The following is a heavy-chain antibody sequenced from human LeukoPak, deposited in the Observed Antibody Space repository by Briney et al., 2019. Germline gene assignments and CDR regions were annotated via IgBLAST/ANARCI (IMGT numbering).Heavy chain of an antibody. Sequence: GRSLRLSCAASGFTFSSYAMHWVRQAPGKGLEWVAVISYDGSNKCYADSVKGRFTISRDNSKNTLYLQMNSLRAEDTAVYYCARGGGLRAYYFDYWGQGTLVTVSS. CDR2: ISYDGSNK. V-gene: IGHV3-30*04. J-gene: IGHJ4*02. CDR1: GFTFSSYA. CDR3: ARGGGLRAYYFDY. D-gene: IGHD5-24*01.